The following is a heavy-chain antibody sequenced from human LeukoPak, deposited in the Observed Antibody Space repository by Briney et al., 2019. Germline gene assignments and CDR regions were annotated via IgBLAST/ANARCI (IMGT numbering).Heavy chain of an antibody. CDR1: GGTFSSYA. Sequence: GASVKVSCKASGGTFSSYAISWVRQAPGQGLEWMGGIIPIFGTANYAQKFQGRVTITAGKSTSTAYMELSSLRSEGTAVYYCARSLPRDTISSWYFDLWGRGTLVTVSS. CDR3: ARSLPRDTISSWYFDL. CDR2: IIPIFGTA. D-gene: IGHD5-24*01. J-gene: IGHJ2*01. V-gene: IGHV1-69*06.